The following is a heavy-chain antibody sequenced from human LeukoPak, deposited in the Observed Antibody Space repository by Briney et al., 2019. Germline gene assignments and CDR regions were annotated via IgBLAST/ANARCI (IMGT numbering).Heavy chain of an antibody. CDR2: IYPGYSDT. J-gene: IGHJ4*02. CDR3: ARVLGYDSSGYYPYYFDY. CDR1: GYSFTSYW. Sequence: GESLKISCKGSGYSFTSYWIGWVRQMPGKGLEWMGIIYPGYSDTRYSPSFQGQVAISADKSIRTAYLQWSSLKASDTAMYYCARVLGYDSSGYYPYYFDYWGQGTLVTVSS. D-gene: IGHD3-22*01. V-gene: IGHV5-51*01.